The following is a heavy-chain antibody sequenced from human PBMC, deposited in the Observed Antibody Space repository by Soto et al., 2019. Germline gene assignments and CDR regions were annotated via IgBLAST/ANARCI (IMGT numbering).Heavy chain of an antibody. V-gene: IGHV1-18*01. CDR2: ISAYNGNT. J-gene: IGHJ5*02. CDR1: GYTFTSYC. D-gene: IGHD6-19*01. Sequence: ASVKVSCKASGYTFTSYCISWVRQAPGQGLEWMGWISAYNGNTNYAQKLQGRVTMTTDTSTSTAYMELRSLRSDDTAVYYCARDRRSSGWPKNNWFDPWGQGTLVTVSS. CDR3: ARDRRSSGWPKNNWFDP.